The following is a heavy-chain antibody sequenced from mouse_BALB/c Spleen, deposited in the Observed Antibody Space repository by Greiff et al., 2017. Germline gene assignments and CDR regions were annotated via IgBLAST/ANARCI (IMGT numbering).Heavy chain of an antibody. CDR1: GFNIKDTY. D-gene: IGHD1-1*01. J-gene: IGHJ3*01. CDR2: IDPANGNT. CDR3: ASPTFYGSSYGFAY. Sequence: VQLQQSGAELVKPGASVKLSCTASGFNIKDTYMHWVKQRPEQGLEWIGRIDPANGNTKYDPKFQGKATITADTSSNTAYLQLSSLTSEDTAVYYCASPTFYGSSYGFAYWGQGTLVTVSA. V-gene: IGHV14-3*02.